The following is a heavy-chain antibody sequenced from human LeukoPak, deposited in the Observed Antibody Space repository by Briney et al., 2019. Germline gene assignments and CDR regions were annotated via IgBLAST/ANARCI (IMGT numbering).Heavy chain of an antibody. J-gene: IGHJ6*03. Sequence: SETLSLTCAVSGGSVSSSSYYWGWIRQTPGKGLEWIGSIYYSGSTYYNPSLKSRVTISVDTSKNQFSLKLSSVTAADTAVYYCARQLMIDYYYYNHYMDVWGTGPTV. D-gene: IGHD3-22*01. V-gene: IGHV4-39*01. CDR2: IYYSGST. CDR1: GGSVSSSSYY. CDR3: ARQLMIDYYYYNHYMDV.